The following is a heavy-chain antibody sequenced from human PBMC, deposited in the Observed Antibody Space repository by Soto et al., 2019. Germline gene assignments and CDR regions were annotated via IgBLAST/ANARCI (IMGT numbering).Heavy chain of an antibody. CDR3: AKDASEHYDILTGYYFDY. J-gene: IGHJ4*02. D-gene: IGHD3-9*01. CDR1: GGTFSSYA. V-gene: IGHV1-69*01. Sequence: QVQLVQSGAEVKKPGSSVKVSCKASGGTFSSYAISWVRQAPGQGLEWMGGIIPIFGTANYAQKFQGRVTITADESTSTAYMELSSLRSEDTAVYYCAKDASEHYDILTGYYFDYWGQGALVTVSS. CDR2: IIPIFGTA.